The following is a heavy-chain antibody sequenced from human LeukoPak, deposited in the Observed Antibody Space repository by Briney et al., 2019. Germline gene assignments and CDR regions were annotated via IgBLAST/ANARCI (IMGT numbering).Heavy chain of an antibody. CDR2: INHSGST. J-gene: IGHJ4*02. CDR3: ARGGVLNSSGWYLLFDY. V-gene: IGHV4-34*01. Sequence: SGTLSLTCAVYGGSFSGYYWSWIRQPPGKGLEWIGEINHSGSTNYNPSLKSRVTISVDTSKNQFSLKMSSVTAADTAVYYCARGGVLNSSGWYLLFDYWGQGTLVTVSS. D-gene: IGHD6-19*01. CDR1: GGSFSGYY.